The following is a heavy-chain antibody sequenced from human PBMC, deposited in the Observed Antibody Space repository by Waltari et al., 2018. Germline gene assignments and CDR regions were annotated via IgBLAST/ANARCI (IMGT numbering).Heavy chain of an antibody. CDR2: IYDSANT. D-gene: IGHD1-1*01. V-gene: IGHV4-30-4*08. J-gene: IGHJ3*02. Sequence: QVQLQESGPGVVKSSQTLSLTCTVPVGSLSRGGDFWSWIRQSPGRGPEWIGVIYDSANTNYNPSLKSRVILTIDISKNQFSLKMRSVTAADTAVYYCARQGLNWNAQRGSQSAFDIWGQGAMVTVSA. CDR3: ARQGLNWNAQRGSQSAFDI. CDR1: VGSLSRGGDF.